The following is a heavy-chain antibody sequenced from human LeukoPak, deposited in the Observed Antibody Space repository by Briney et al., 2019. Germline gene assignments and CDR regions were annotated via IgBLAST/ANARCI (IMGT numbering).Heavy chain of an antibody. J-gene: IGHJ4*02. Sequence: PSETLSLTCTVSGGSISSYYWSWIRQPPGKGLEWIGYIYYSGSTNYNPSLKSRVTMSVDTSKNQFSLKLSSVTAADTAVYYCARRVGGGPFDYWGQGTLVTVSS. V-gene: IGHV4-59*01. CDR2: IYYSGST. CDR3: ARRVGGGPFDY. CDR1: GGSISSYY. D-gene: IGHD3-16*01.